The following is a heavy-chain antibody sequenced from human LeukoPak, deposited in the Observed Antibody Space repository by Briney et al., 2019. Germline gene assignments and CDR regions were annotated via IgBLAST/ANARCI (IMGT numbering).Heavy chain of an antibody. V-gene: IGHV3-74*01. Sequence: PGGSLRLSCAAPGLTFTSYWMHSVHQAPVNRLEWGSRINSDGSSTSSADSVKGRFTISRDKAKNTLYLQMNSLRAEDTAVYYCARGAGYCSSTSCPNWFDPWGQGTLVTVSS. D-gene: IGHD2-2*01. CDR3: ARGAGYCSSTSCPNWFDP. CDR1: GLTFTSYW. J-gene: IGHJ5*02. CDR2: INSDGSST.